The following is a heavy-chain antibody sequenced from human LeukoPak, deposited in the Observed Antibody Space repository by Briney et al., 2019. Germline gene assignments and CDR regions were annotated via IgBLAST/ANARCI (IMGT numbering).Heavy chain of an antibody. CDR3: ASRRFMDC. CDR2: IKQDGSEK. Sequence: PGGSLRLSCAASGFMFSNYWMSWARQAPGKGLEWVANIKQDGSEKYYVDSVKGRFTISRDNAKNSLYLQMNSLRAEDTAVYYCASRRFMDCWGQGTLVTVSS. V-gene: IGHV3-7*01. J-gene: IGHJ4*02. CDR1: GFMFSNYW.